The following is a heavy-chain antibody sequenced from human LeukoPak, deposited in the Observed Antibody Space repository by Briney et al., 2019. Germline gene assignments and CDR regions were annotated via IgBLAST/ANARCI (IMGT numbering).Heavy chain of an antibody. CDR3: AKNLYCGGGSCYPSALGMDV. CDR2: IYSGGST. D-gene: IGHD2-15*01. J-gene: IGHJ6*02. V-gene: IGHV3-53*01. Sequence: GSLRLSCAASGFAVRNNYMSWVRPAPGKGLEWVSVIYSGGSTYYADFVKGRFTFSKDNSKNTLFLQMNSLRAEDMAVYYCAKNLYCGGGSCYPSALGMDVWGQGTTVTVSS. CDR1: GFAVRNNY.